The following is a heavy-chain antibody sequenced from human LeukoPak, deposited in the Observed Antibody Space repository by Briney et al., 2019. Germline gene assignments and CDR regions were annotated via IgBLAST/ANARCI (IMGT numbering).Heavy chain of an antibody. CDR3: ARDGKDDYGDYGYYYYYMDV. V-gene: IGHV3-30*04. D-gene: IGHD4-17*01. CDR1: GFTFSSYA. J-gene: IGHJ6*03. Sequence: PGRSLRLSCAASGFTFSSYAMHWVRQAPGKGLEWVAVISYDGSNKYYADSVKGRFTISRDNSKNTLYLQMNSLRAEDTAVYYCARDGKDDYGDYGYYYYYMDVWGKGTTVTVSS. CDR2: ISYDGSNK.